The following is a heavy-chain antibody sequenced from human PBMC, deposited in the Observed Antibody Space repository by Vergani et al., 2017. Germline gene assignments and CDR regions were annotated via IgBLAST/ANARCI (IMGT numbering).Heavy chain of an antibody. D-gene: IGHD3-10*01. Sequence: QVQLQESGPGLVKPSETLSLTCTVSGGSITNNFWSWIRRPPGKGLEWIGYVHHSGATNSKSSLRSRVSISIDTSKSSLSLRLSSVTTADTAMYYCARDTFHYDSENYDDVFDSWVQGTMVIVSS. V-gene: IGHV4-59*01. CDR3: ARDTFHYDSENYDDVFDS. CDR2: VHHSGAT. CDR1: GGSITNNF. J-gene: IGHJ3*02.